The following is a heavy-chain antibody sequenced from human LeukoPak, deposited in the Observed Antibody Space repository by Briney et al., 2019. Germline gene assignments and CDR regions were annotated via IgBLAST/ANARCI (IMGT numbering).Heavy chain of an antibody. CDR2: INWNGGST. CDR3: ARGGGDVDTAIPPYFDY. J-gene: IGHJ4*02. CDR1: GFTFSSYA. Sequence: GGSLRLSCAAFGFTFSSYAMSWARQAPGKGLEWVSGINWNGGSTGYADSVKGRFTISRDNAKNSLYLQMNSLRAEDTALYYCARGGGDVDTAIPPYFDYWGQGTLVTVSS. D-gene: IGHD5-18*01. V-gene: IGHV3-20*04.